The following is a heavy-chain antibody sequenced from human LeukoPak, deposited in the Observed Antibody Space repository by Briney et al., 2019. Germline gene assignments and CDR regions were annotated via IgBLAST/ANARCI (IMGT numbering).Heavy chain of an antibody. V-gene: IGHV1-2*02. CDR1: GYTFTGYY. J-gene: IGHJ4*02. CDR3: ARGEDIVLMVYAALYYFDY. D-gene: IGHD2-8*01. CDR2: INPNSGGT. Sequence: ASVKVSCKASGYTFTGYYMHWVRQAPGQGLEWMGWINPNSGGTNYAQKFQGRVTMTRDTSISTAYMELSRLRSDDTAVYYCARGEDIVLMVYAALYYFDYWGQGTLVTVSS.